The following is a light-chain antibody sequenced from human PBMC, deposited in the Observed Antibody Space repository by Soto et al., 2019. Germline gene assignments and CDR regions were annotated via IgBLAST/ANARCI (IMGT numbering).Light chain of an antibody. CDR1: QSVTKY. CDR3: QQRTIWPLT. V-gene: IGKV3-11*01. CDR2: DAS. J-gene: IGKJ4*01. Sequence: EIVLTQSPATLSLSPGERATLSCRASQSVTKYLSWYQQKPGQAPRLLIYDASNMATGIPARFSGSGSGTDFTLTISSLEPEDFAVYYCQQRTIWPLTFGGGTKVEIK.